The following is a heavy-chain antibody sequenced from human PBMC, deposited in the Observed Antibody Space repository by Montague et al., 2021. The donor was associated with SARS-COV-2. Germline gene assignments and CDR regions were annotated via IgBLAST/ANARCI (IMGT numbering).Heavy chain of an antibody. CDR3: ARHYDHSSRVDS. Sequence: SETPSLTCTVSGGSISSDYWTWIRQPPGKGLEWIGFVYYRGNTYXNPSLRGRVTISVDTSSNHFSLTLSSVTAADTAIYYCARHYDHSSRVDSWGQGTLVTVSS. V-gene: IGHV4-59*08. J-gene: IGHJ4*02. D-gene: IGHD3-16*01. CDR2: VYYRGNT. CDR1: GGSISSDY.